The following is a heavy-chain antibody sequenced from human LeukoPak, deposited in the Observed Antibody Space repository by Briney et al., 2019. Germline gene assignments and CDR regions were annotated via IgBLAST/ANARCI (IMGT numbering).Heavy chain of an antibody. J-gene: IGHJ4*02. CDR3: ERNSWDSNEDY. CDR2: IYHSGST. CDR1: GFTFSSYAM. V-gene: IGHV4-4*02. Sequence: GSLRLSCAASGFTFSSYAMSWVRQPPGKGLEWIGEIYHSGSTNYNPSLKSRVTISVDKSKNQFSLKLSSVTAADTAVYYCERNSWDSNEDYWGQGTLVTVSS. D-gene: IGHD3-22*01.